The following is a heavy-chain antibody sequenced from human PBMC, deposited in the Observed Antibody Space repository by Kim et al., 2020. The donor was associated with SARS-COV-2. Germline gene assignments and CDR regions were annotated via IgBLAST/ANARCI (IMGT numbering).Heavy chain of an antibody. V-gene: IGHV1-8*01. Sequence: GNTGAAPKFKGRVTITRDTSISTVYMGLSSLRSDDTAMYYCARSPDGSFDSWGQGTLVTVSS. CDR2: GNT. CDR3: ARSPDGSFDS. D-gene: IGHD6-19*01. J-gene: IGHJ4*02.